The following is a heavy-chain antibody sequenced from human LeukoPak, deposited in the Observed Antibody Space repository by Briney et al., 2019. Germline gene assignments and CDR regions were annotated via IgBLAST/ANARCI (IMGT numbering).Heavy chain of an antibody. J-gene: IGHJ5*02. CDR2: INTNTGNP. D-gene: IGHD3-10*01. V-gene: IGHV7-4-1*02. Sequence: ASVKVSCKASGYTFTTYAMNWVRQAPGQGLEWMGWINTNTGNPTYAQGFTERFVFSLDTSVSTAYLQISSLKAEDTAVYYCARVTQSGITMVRFDPWGQGTLVTVSS. CDR3: ARVTQSGITMVRFDP. CDR1: GYTFTTYA.